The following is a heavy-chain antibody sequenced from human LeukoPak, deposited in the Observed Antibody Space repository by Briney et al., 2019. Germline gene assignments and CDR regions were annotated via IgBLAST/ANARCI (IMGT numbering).Heavy chain of an antibody. Sequence: GGSLRLSCAASGFTFSSYWMHWIRQAPGKGLVWVSRINSDGSSTSYADSVKGRFTMPRDNAKNTLYLQMKSLRAEDTAVYYCARVLDISGYSGDFDYWGQGTLVTVSS. CDR3: ARVLDISGYSGDFDY. D-gene: IGHD3-22*01. CDR1: GFTFSSYW. CDR2: INSDGSST. J-gene: IGHJ4*02. V-gene: IGHV3-74*01.